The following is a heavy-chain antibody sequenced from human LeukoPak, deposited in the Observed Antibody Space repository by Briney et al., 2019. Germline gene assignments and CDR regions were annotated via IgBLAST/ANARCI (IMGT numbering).Heavy chain of an antibody. CDR2: ISYDRSNK. CDR1: GFTFSNYG. D-gene: IGHD5-12*01. V-gene: IGHV3-30*03. Sequence: GRSLRLSCAASGFTFSNYGMHWVRQAAGKGLEWVAVISYDRSNKYYSDSVKGRFTISRDNSKYTLYLQMNSLRAEDTAVYYCARDPGSGYEEHFDYWGQGTLVTVSS. CDR3: ARDPGSGYEEHFDY. J-gene: IGHJ4*02.